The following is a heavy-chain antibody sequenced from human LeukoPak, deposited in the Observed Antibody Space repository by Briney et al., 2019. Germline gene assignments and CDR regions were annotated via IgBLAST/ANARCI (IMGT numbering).Heavy chain of an antibody. CDR3: ARDQSYSYDSSGYGY. J-gene: IGHJ4*02. Sequence: GGSLRLSCAASGFTFSDYYMSWLRQAPGKGLEWVSYISSSGSTIYCADSVKGRFTISRENAKNSLYLQMNSLRAEDTAVYYCARDQSYSYDSSGYGYWGQGTLVSVSS. D-gene: IGHD3-22*01. CDR1: GFTFSDYY. CDR2: ISSSGSTI. V-gene: IGHV3-11*01.